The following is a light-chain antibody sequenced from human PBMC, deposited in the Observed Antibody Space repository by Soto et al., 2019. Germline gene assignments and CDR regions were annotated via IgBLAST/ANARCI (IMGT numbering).Light chain of an antibody. CDR1: QSVSSSY. CDR2: GAS. J-gene: IGKJ1*01. CDR3: QQTYSIPRT. V-gene: IGKV3-20*01. Sequence: EIVLTQSPGTLSLSPGERATLSCRASQSVSSSYLAWYQQKPGQAPRLLIYGASSRATGIPDRFSGSGSGTDFTLTISGLQSEDFATYYCQQTYSIPRTFGQGTKVEIK.